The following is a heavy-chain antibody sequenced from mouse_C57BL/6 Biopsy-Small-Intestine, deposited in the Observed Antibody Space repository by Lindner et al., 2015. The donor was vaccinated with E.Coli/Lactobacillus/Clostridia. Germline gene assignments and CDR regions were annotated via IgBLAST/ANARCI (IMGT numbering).Heavy chain of an antibody. D-gene: IGHD5-1*01. J-gene: IGHJ3*01. CDR3: ARGTYRQGFAY. V-gene: IGHV1-14*01. Sequence: VQLQESGPELVKPGASVKMSCKASGYTFTTYVMHWVKQKPGQGLEWIGYINPYNDGTKYNEKFKGKATLTSDKSSSTAYMELSSLTSEDSAVYYCARGTYRQGFAYWGQGTLVTVSA. CDR2: INPYNDGT. CDR1: GYTFTTYV.